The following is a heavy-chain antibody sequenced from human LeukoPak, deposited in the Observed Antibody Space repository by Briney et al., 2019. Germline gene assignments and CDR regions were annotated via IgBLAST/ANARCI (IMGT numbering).Heavy chain of an antibody. V-gene: IGHV4-61*01. D-gene: IGHD6-6*01. CDR3: ARTSIAARRANAFDI. J-gene: IGHJ3*02. Sequence: SETLSLTCTVSGGSVSSASYYWSWIRQPPGKGLEWVGHIYYSRSTYYNPSLKSRVTISVDRSKNQFSLKLSSVTAADTAVYYCARTSIAARRANAFDIWGQGTMVTVSS. CDR2: IYYSRST. CDR1: GGSVSSASYY.